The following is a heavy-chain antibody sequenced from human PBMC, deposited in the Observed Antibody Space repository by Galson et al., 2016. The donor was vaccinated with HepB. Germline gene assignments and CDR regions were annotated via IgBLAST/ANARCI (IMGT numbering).Heavy chain of an antibody. V-gene: IGHV3-13*01. Sequence: SLRLSCAASGFIFSTHDMHWVRQVTGKGLEWVSGIETAGDTYYADSVKGRFTISRENGKNSVYLQMNSLNAGDTAVYYCARGKSLRTMPWNYGLDVWGKGTTVTVSS. CDR2: IETAGDT. D-gene: IGHD2-2*01. CDR3: ARGKSLRTMPWNYGLDV. J-gene: IGHJ6*04. CDR1: GFIFSTHD.